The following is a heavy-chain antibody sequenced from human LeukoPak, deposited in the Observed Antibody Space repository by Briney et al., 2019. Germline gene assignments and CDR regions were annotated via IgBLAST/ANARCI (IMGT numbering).Heavy chain of an antibody. CDR3: GRGRGSSSSDDKAPPALFDY. CDR1: GGSFNGYY. Sequence: PSETLSLTCAVYGGSFNGYYWSRLRQPPGKGLEWVREINHSRSTNYNTSLKSRITISVDTSKNQFSLKLSSVTAADTAVYYCGRGRGSSSSDDKAPPALFDYWGQGTLVTVSS. CDR2: INHSRST. D-gene: IGHD6-6*01. J-gene: IGHJ4*02. V-gene: IGHV4-34*01.